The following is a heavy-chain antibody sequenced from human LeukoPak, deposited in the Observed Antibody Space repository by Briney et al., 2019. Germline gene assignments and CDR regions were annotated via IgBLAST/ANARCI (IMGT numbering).Heavy chain of an antibody. CDR3: ARGRVSGSGVGY. CDR2: MNPNSGNT. Sequence: ASVKVSCKASGYTFTSYDINWVRQATGQGLEWMGWMNPNSGNTGYAQKFQGRVTMTRNASISTAYMELSSLRSEDTAVYYCARGRVSGSGVGYWGQGTLVTVSS. J-gene: IGHJ4*02. V-gene: IGHV1-8*01. D-gene: IGHD3-10*01. CDR1: GYTFTSYD.